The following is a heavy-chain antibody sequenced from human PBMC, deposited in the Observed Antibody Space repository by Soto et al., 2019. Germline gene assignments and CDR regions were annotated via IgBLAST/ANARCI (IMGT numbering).Heavy chain of an antibody. V-gene: IGHV3-33*01. Sequence: GGSRRLSCVASGCSFSNYGMHWVRQAPGKGLEWVAIIWHDGNNKYYADSVRGRFIISRGNSNNRLYQQMNSLRAEATAVYYCASDLVGASDSYALDVCGRGTPGTVSS. CDR2: IWHDGNNK. D-gene: IGHD1-26*01. J-gene: IGHJ6*02. CDR3: ASDLVGASDSYALDV. CDR1: GCSFSNYG.